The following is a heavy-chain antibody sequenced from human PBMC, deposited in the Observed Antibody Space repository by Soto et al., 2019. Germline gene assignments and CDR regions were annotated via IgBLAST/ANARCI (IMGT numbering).Heavy chain of an antibody. CDR1: GGSISSGDYY. Sequence: SETLSLTCTVSGGSISSGDYYWSWIRQPPGKGLEWIGYIYYSGSTYYNPSLKSRVTISVDTSKNQFSLKLSSVTAADTAVYYCARDPILCSSSSCGSYWGQGTLVTVSS. CDR3: ARDPILCSSSSCGSY. D-gene: IGHD6-6*01. J-gene: IGHJ4*02. V-gene: IGHV4-30-4*01. CDR2: IYYSGST.